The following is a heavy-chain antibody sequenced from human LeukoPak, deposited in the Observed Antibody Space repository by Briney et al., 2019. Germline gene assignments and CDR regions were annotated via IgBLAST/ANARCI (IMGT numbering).Heavy chain of an antibody. J-gene: IGHJ6*02. CDR1: GFTFSSYA. Sequence: PGGSLRLSCAASGFTFSSYAMSWVRQAPGKGLEWVSAISGSGGSTYYADSVKGRFTISRDNSKNTLYLQMNSLRAEDTAVYYCAKVPQLYHYYGMDVWGQGTTVIVSS. V-gene: IGHV3-23*01. CDR3: AKVPQLYHYYGMDV. CDR2: ISGSGGST. D-gene: IGHD1-1*01.